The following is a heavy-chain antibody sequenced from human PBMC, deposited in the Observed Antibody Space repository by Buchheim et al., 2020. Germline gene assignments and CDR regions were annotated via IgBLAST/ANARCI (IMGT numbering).Heavy chain of an antibody. CDR3: GRDSTLTGFGTIDY. Sequence: QVQLVESGGGVVQPGRSLRLSCAASGFTFSNYDMHWVRQAPGKGLEWLAIIWYDGSDKYYADSVKGRFTLSRDNSKNTMDLQMNSLRGEDTAVYYCGRDSTLTGFGTIDYWGQGIL. CDR1: GFTFSNYD. CDR2: IWYDGSDK. V-gene: IGHV3-33*01. D-gene: IGHD2/OR15-2a*01. J-gene: IGHJ4*02.